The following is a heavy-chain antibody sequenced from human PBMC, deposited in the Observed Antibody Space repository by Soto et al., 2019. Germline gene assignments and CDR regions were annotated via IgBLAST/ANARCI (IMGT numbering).Heavy chain of an antibody. V-gene: IGHV3-33*01. Sequence: ESGGGVVQPGRSLRLSCAASGFTFSSYGMHWVRLAPGKGLEWVAVIWYDGSNKYYADSVKGRFTISRDNSKNTLYLQMNSLRAEDTAVYYCARSEWASINWFDPWGQGTLVTVSS. D-gene: IGHD3-3*01. CDR2: IWYDGSNK. CDR3: ARSEWASINWFDP. J-gene: IGHJ5*02. CDR1: GFTFSSYG.